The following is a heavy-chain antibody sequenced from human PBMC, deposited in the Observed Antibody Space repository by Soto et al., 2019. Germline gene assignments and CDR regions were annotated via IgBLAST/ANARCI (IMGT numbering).Heavy chain of an antibody. CDR3: ERVCPGAAAAADY. Sequence: ASVKVSCKASGYTFTSYAMHWVRPAPGQRLERMGWINAGNGNTKYSQKFQGRVTITRDTSASTPYMELSSLRSEDTAVAYYERVCPGAAAAADYWGQGTLVTVSS. CDR1: GYTFTSYA. D-gene: IGHD6-13*01. CDR2: INAGNGNT. J-gene: IGHJ4*02. V-gene: IGHV1-3*01.